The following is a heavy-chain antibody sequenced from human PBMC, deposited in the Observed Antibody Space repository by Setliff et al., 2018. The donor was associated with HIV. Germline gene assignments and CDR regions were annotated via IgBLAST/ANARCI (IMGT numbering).Heavy chain of an antibody. V-gene: IGHV3-21*01. CDR1: GFTFSSYN. J-gene: IGHJ6*03. Sequence: PGGSLRLSCAASGFTFSSYNMNWVRQAPGKGLEWVSSISSGSGYIYYADSVKGRLTISRDNAKNSLYLQINSLRAEDTAVYYCAAPDSSGYYYHYYMDVWVKGTTVTVSS. CDR3: AAPDSSGYYYHYYMDV. CDR2: ISSGSGYI. D-gene: IGHD3-22*01.